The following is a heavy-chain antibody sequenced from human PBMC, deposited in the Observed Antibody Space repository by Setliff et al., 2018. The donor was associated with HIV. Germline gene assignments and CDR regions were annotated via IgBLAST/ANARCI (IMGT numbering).Heavy chain of an antibody. CDR1: GFNSSSHT. CDR3: ARDIPFTSFDY. J-gene: IGHJ4*02. Sequence: PGGSLRLSCAASGFNSSSHTMNWIRQAPGKGLEWVSSISSSSSYIYYADSVKGRFTISRDNAKNSLYLQMNSLRAEDTAVYYCARDIPFTSFDYWGQGMLVTVSS. V-gene: IGHV3-21*01. D-gene: IGHD2-21*01. CDR2: ISSSSSYI.